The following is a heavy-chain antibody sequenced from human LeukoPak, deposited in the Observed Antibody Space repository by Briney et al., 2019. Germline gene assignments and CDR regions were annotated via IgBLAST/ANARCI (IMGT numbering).Heavy chain of an antibody. CDR2: ISGSGGST. CDR1: GFTFSSYA. V-gene: IGHV3-23*01. J-gene: IGHJ6*02. CDR3: ASGYVSDYYGSGSYVPPYYYYGMDV. Sequence: QPGGSLRLSCAASGFTFSSYAMSWVRQAPGKGLEWVSAISGSGGSTYYADSVKGRFTISRDNSKNTLYLQMNSLRAEDTAVYYCASGYVSDYYGSGSYVPPYYYYGMDVWGQGTTVTVSS. D-gene: IGHD3-10*01.